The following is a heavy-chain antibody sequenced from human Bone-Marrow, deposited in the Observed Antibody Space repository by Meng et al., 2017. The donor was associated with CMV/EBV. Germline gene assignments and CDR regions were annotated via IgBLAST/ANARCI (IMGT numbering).Heavy chain of an antibody. Sequence: RQPLKESGTGLRSPSETLSLTGTVSGGSISSSSYYGGWIRQSPGKGLEWIGSIYYSGSTYYNPSLKSRVTISVDTSKNQFSLKLSSVTAADTAVYYCARDPPVPTAGGFDYWGQGTLVPSPQ. CDR2: IYYSGST. D-gene: IGHD6-13*01. V-gene: IGHV4-39*06. CDR1: GGSISSSSYY. CDR3: ARDPPVPTAGGFDY. J-gene: IGHJ4*02.